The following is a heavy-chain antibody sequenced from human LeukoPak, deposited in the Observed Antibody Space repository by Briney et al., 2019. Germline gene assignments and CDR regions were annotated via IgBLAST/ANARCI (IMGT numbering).Heavy chain of an antibody. J-gene: IGHJ4*02. CDR3: ARGVVAAAGRTFDF. V-gene: IGHV4-59*01. Sequence: SETLSLTCTVSGDSFSYFYWSWIRQPPGKGLEWIGYIYNSGSTSYNPSLRSRATISLDTSKNQFSLKLSSVTAADTAIYYCARGVVAAAGRTFDFWGQGTLVTVSS. CDR2: IYNSGST. D-gene: IGHD6-13*01. CDR1: GDSFSYFY.